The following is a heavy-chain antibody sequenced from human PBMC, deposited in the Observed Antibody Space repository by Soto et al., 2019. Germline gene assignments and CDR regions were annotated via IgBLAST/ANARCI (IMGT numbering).Heavy chain of an antibody. CDR1: GYTFTGYY. CDR3: ARYRIAAAGTKTKIGGGVYYFDY. V-gene: IGHV1-2*02. CDR2: INPNSGNT. J-gene: IGHJ4*02. Sequence: ASVPVSCRPSGYTFTGYYMHCVRQAPGQGLEWMGWINPNSGNTNYAQKLQGRVTMTRDTSTSTAYMELSRLRSDDMAVYYCARYRIAAAGTKTKIGGGVYYFDYWGQGTLVTVSS. D-gene: IGHD6-13*01.